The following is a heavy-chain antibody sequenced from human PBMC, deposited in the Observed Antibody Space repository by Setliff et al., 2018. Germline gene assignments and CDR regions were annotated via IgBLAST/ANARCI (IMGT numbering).Heavy chain of an antibody. CDR2: INSDGSTT. CDR3: ARDPGDYNFWSGYYNGWFDP. J-gene: IGHJ5*02. Sequence: PGGSLRLSCAASGFPFSSYWMHWVRQAPGKGLVWVSRINSDGSTTSYADSVKGRFTISRDNGKNTLYLQMNSLRAEDTAVYYCARDPGDYNFWSGYYNGWFDPWGQGTLVTVSS. CDR1: GFPFSSYW. D-gene: IGHD3-3*01. V-gene: IGHV3-74*01.